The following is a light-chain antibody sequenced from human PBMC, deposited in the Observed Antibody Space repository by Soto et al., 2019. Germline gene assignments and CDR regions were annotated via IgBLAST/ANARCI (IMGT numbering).Light chain of an antibody. CDR2: AAS. CDR3: LQDYNYPLT. J-gene: IGKJ4*01. CDR1: QGIRND. V-gene: IGKV1-6*01. Sequence: AIQMTQSPSSLSASVGDRVTITCRASQGIRNDLGWYQQKPGKAPKLLIYAASSLEGGVPSRFSGSGSATDFTLTISSLQPEDFATYYCLQDYNYPLTFGGGTKVEIK.